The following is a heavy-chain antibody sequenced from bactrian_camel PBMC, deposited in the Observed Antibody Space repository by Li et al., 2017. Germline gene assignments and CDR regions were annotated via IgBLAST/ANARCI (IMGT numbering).Heavy chain of an antibody. CDR1: GYNSDKFS. V-gene: IGHV3S53*01. CDR2: LDSDGTT. J-gene: IGHJ6*01. Sequence: HVQLVESGGGSFQAGNSLTLSCKISGYNSDKFSMGWFRQRVGMQREGVAALDSDGTTSIADSLRGRVTISLSVTMDMLNLRMFFLEPDDTAIYTCALGRKPLRANDGLMMLDFDYYGLGTQVTVS. D-gene: IGHD1*01. CDR3: ALGRKPLRANDGLMMLDFDY.